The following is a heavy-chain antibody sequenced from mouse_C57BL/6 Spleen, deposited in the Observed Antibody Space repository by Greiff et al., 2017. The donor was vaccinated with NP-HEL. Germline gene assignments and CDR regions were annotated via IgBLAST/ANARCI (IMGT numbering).Heavy chain of an antibody. CDR2: ISDGGSYT. J-gene: IGHJ3*01. D-gene: IGHD1-1*01. V-gene: IGHV5-4*03. Sequence: EVNVVESGGGLVKPGGSLKLSCAASGFTFSSYAMSWVRQTPEKRLEWVATISDGGSYTYYPDNVKGRFTISRDNAKNNLYLQMSHLKSEDTAMYYCARAGYGSSWFAYWGQGTLVTVSA. CDR1: GFTFSSYA. CDR3: ARAGYGSSWFAY.